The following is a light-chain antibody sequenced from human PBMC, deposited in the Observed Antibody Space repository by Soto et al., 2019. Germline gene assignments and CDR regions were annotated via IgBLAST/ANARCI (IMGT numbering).Light chain of an antibody. CDR1: QDITNY. CDR2: DAA. J-gene: IGKJ4*01. CDR3: QHYENRPLT. Sequence: DIQLTQSPPSLSASVGDGVTITCQASQDITNYLNWYQHKSGKSPKLLIFDAANLEAGVPSRFSGRGAGTQFTFSISSLQPEDVATYYCQHYENRPLTFGGGTKVEIK. V-gene: IGKV1-33*01.